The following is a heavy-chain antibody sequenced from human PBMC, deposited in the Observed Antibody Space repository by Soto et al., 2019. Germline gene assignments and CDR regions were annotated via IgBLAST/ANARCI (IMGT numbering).Heavy chain of an antibody. D-gene: IGHD3-10*01. CDR2: ISCDGGRR. Sequence: QVQLVESGGGVVQPGRSLRLSCAASGFTFSNSGFHWVRQAPGKGLEWVAVISCDGGRRYYTDSVNGRFTISRDNSKNTVPLQLNNLRPDDTAVYYCAKAPGQPLNPPLSHWFDPWGLGTLVTVSS. J-gene: IGHJ5*02. CDR1: GFTFSNSG. V-gene: IGHV3-30*18. CDR3: AKAPGQPLNPPLSHWFDP.